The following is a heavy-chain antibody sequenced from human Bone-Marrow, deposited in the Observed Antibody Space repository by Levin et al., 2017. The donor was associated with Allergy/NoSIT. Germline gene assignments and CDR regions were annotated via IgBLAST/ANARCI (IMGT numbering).Heavy chain of an antibody. CDR3: ARRSSSWYYAGAFDI. V-gene: IGHV4-39*01. J-gene: IGHJ3*02. D-gene: IGHD6-13*01. CDR1: GGSISSSSYY. Sequence: SETLSLTCTVSGGSISSSSYYWGWIRQPPGTGLEWIGSIYYSGSTYYNPSLKSRVTISVDTSKNQFSLKLSSVTAADTAVYYCARRSSSWYYAGAFDIWGQGTMVTVSS. CDR2: IYYSGST.